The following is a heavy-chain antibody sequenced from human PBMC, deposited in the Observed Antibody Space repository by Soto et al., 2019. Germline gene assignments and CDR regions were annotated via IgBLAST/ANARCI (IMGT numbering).Heavy chain of an antibody. CDR3: ERHPKIAAQSDYYYYYMDV. CDR2: IYYSGST. V-gene: IGHV4-59*08. J-gene: IGHJ6*03. Sequence: SETLSLTCTVSGGSIGSYYWSWIRQPPGKGLEWIGYIYYSGSTNYNPSLKSRVTISVDTSKNQFSLKLSSVTAADTAVYYCERHPKIAAQSDYYYYYMDVWGKGTTVTVSS. CDR1: GGSIGSYY. D-gene: IGHD6-6*01.